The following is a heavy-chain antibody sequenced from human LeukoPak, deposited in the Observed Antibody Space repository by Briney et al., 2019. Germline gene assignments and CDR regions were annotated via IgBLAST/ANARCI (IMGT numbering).Heavy chain of an antibody. V-gene: IGHV3-48*01. J-gene: IGHJ4*02. CDR3: ARDLFGPLDY. CDR2: ISSSSSTI. D-gene: IGHD2-21*01. CDR1: GFTFSSYS. Sequence: GGSLRLSCAASGFTFSSYSMNWVRQAPGKGLEWVSYISSSSSTIYYADPVKGRFTISRDNAKNSLYLQMNSLTAEDTSVYYCARDLFGPLDYWGQGTLVTVSS.